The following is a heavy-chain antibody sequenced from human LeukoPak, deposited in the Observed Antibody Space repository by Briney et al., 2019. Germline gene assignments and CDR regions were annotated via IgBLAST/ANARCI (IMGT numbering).Heavy chain of an antibody. CDR2: ISTSGTIT. CDR3: AKDLGPRGAPPYDV. V-gene: IGHV3-23*01. J-gene: IGHJ3*01. D-gene: IGHD3-10*01. Sequence: GGSLRLSCAASGFTFSRYAMIWVRQAPGKGLEWVSHISTSGTITYYVDSVKGRFTVSRDNSKNTLFLQMNSLGVEDTAIYYCAKDLGPRGAPPYDVWGQGTMVTVSS. CDR1: GFTFSRYA.